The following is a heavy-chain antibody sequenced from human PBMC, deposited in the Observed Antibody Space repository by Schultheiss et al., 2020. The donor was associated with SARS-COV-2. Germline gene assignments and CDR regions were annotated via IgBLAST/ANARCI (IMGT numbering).Heavy chain of an antibody. J-gene: IGHJ4*02. CDR1: GFTFSSNY. CDR2: IYSGGST. D-gene: IGHD6-13*01. CDR3: ARDAGYSSSWIDY. V-gene: IGHV3-66*01. Sequence: GGSLRLSCAASGFTFSSNYMSWVRQAPGKGLEWVSVIYSGGSTYYADSVKGRFTISRDNSKNTLYLQMNSLRAEDTAVYYCARDAGYSSSWIDYWGQGTLVTVSS.